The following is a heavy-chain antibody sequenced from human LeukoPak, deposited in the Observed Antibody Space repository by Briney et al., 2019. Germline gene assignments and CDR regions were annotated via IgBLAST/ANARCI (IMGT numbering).Heavy chain of an antibody. CDR3: AREREAPTYYYDSSGSFDY. CDR2: IRYDGSNK. D-gene: IGHD3-22*01. J-gene: IGHJ4*02. Sequence: GGSLRLSCAASGFTFSSYGMHWVRQAPGKGLEWVAFIRYDGSNKYYADSVKGRFTISRDNSKNTLYLQMNSLRAEDTAVYYCAREREAPTYYYDSSGSFDYWGQGTLVTVSS. CDR1: GFTFSSYG. V-gene: IGHV3-30*02.